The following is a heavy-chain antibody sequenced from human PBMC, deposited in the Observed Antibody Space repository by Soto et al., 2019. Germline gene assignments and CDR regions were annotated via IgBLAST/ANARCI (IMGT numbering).Heavy chain of an antibody. V-gene: IGHV3-15*01. Sequence: GGSLRLSCAASGFTFSNAWMSWVRQAPGKGLEWVGRIKSKTDGGTTDYAAPVKGRFTISRDDSKNTLYLQMNSLKTEDTAVYYCTTESPVRYDYVWGSYRREFYFDYWGQGTLVTVSS. D-gene: IGHD3-16*02. CDR2: IKSKTDGGTT. J-gene: IGHJ4*02. CDR3: TTESPVRYDYVWGSYRREFYFDY. CDR1: GFTFSNAW.